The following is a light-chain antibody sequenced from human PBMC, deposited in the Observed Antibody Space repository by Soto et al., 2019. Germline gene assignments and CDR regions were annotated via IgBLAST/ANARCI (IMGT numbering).Light chain of an antibody. V-gene: IGLV2-8*01. J-gene: IGLJ2*01. CDR2: EVN. Sequence: QSALTQPPSASGSPGQSVTISCTGTSSDVGGYNYVSWYQQHPGKAPKLLIYEVNKRPSGVPDRFSGSKSGNTASLTVSGLQAEDEADYYCSSYAGSNKYVVFGGGTKLTV. CDR3: SSYAGSNKYVV. CDR1: SSDVGGYNY.